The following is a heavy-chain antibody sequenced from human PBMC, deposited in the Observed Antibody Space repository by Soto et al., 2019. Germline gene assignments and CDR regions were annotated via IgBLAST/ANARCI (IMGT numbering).Heavy chain of an antibody. Sequence: EVQLVESGGGLVKPGGSLRLSCAASGFTFSNAWMNWVRQAPGKGLEWVGRIKSKTDGGTTDYAAPVKGRFTISRDDSKNTLYLQMNSLKTEHTAVYYCTTMLAMVLMRDYWGQGTLVTVSS. V-gene: IGHV3-15*07. CDR3: TTMLAMVLMRDY. D-gene: IGHD5-18*01. CDR1: GFTFSNAW. CDR2: IKSKTDGGTT. J-gene: IGHJ4*02.